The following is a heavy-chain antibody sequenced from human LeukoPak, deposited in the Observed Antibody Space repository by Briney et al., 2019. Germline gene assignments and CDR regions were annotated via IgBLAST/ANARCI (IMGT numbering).Heavy chain of an antibody. CDR3: ARSIVVVPATRVTYYMDV. CDR1: TYYISSNYY. CDR2: IYTSGST. J-gene: IGHJ6*03. D-gene: IGHD2-2*01. V-gene: IGHV4-4*07. Sequence: SETLSLTCGVSTYYISSNYYWSWIPQPAGKGLEWIGRIYTSGSTSYNPSLKSRVTISVDKSKNQFSLKLSSVTAADTAVYYCARSIVVVPATRVTYYMDVWGKGTTVTVSS.